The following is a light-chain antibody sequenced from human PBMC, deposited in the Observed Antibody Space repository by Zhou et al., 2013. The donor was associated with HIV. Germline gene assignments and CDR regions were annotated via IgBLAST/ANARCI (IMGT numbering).Light chain of an antibody. J-gene: IGKJ5*01. V-gene: IGKV1-39*01. CDR1: QSINSY. CDR3: QQSYSTPPT. Sequence: DIQMTQSPSSLSASIGDRVTITCRASQSINSYLNWYQHKPGKAPKLLIYGSSSLQSGVPSRFSGSGSGTEFSLSISSLQPEDSATYYCQQSYSTPPTFGQGTRLEI. CDR2: GSS.